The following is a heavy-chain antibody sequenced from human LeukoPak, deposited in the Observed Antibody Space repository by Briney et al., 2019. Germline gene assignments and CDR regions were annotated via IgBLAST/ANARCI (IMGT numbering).Heavy chain of an antibody. D-gene: IGHD2-21*02. CDR2: ISSTGGNT. Sequence: GGSLRLSCAASGFIFSDYGMSWARQAPGKGLEWASVISSTGGNTYYADSVKGRFTISRDNSKNTVYLQMNSLRAEDTALYYCSKEGSDDYYFDYWGQGTLLTVSS. J-gene: IGHJ4*02. V-gene: IGHV3-23*01. CDR3: SKEGSDDYYFDY. CDR1: GFIFSDYG.